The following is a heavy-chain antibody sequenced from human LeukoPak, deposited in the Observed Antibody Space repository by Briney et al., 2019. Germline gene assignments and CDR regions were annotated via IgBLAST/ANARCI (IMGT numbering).Heavy chain of an antibody. J-gene: IGHJ4*02. Sequence: GGSLRLSCTASAITFSNSWMSWVRQAPGKGLEWVANIKEDGSETNYVDSVKGRFTISRDNAKNSLFLQMNNLRGEDTAIYYCARHLAGDGLYGHFDYWGQGTLVTVSS. CDR3: ARHLAGDGLYGHFDY. CDR1: AITFSNSW. V-gene: IGHV3-7*04. CDR2: IKEDGSET. D-gene: IGHD5/OR15-5a*01.